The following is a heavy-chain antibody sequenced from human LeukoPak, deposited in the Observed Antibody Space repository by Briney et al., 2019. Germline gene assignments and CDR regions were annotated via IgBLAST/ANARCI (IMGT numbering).Heavy chain of an antibody. V-gene: IGHV1-8*02. CDR1: GYTFTGYY. Sequence: ASVKVSCKASGYTFTGYYMHWVRQAPGQGLEWMGWINPNSGNTGYAQKFQGRVTMTRNTSISTAYMELSSLRSEDTAVYYCARGGVYDSSGYYVSYYMDVWGKGTTVTVSS. CDR2: INPNSGNT. D-gene: IGHD3-22*01. CDR3: ARGGVYDSSGYYVSYYMDV. J-gene: IGHJ6*03.